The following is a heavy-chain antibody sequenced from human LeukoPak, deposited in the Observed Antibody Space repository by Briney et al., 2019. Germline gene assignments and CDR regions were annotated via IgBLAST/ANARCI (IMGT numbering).Heavy chain of an antibody. V-gene: IGHV4-61*02. CDR2: IYTSGST. CDR3: ASYSGSYLDAFDI. J-gene: IGHJ3*02. Sequence: SETLSLTCTVSGGSISSGSYYWSWIRQPAGKGLEWVGRIYTSGSTNYNPSLKSRVTISVDTSKNQFSLKLSSVTAADTAVYYCASYSGSYLDAFDIWGQGTMVTVSS. D-gene: IGHD1-26*01. CDR1: GGSISSGSYY.